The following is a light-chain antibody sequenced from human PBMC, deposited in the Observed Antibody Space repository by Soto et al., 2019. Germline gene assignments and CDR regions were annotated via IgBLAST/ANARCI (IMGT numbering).Light chain of an antibody. CDR2: AAS. Sequence: DIQMTQSPSSLSASVGDRVTITCRARQSISIYLNWYQQKPGKAPEFLIYAASTLQSGVHSRFSGSGSGTDFTLTISSLHPEDFATYYCQQNYINPRTFGPGTKV. V-gene: IGKV1-39*01. CDR1: QSISIY. CDR3: QQNYINPRT. J-gene: IGKJ1*01.